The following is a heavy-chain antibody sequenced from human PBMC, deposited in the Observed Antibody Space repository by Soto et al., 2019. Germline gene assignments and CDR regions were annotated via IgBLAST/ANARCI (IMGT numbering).Heavy chain of an antibody. J-gene: IGHJ5*02. V-gene: IGHV2-5*01. Sequence: QITLKESGPTLVNPTQTLTLTCTFSGFSLFTDGVNVAWIRQSPGKAPEWLANIYWNEDRRYRPSLRNRLTITKDTSKNQVVLTMTNMGPMDTATYYCAYRDAKGAYDSWGQGTLVTVSS. D-gene: IGHD3-3*01. CDR2: IYWNEDR. CDR1: GFSLFTDGVN. CDR3: AYRDAKGAYDS.